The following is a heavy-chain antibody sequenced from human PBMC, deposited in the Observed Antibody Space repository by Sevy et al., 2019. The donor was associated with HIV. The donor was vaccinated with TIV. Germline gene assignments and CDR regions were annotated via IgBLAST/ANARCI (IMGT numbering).Heavy chain of an antibody. CDR1: GGSISSGGYY. J-gene: IGHJ6*02. V-gene: IGHV4-31*03. CDR2: IYYSGST. CDR3: AMLMNYYDSSGYPSGPGMDV. D-gene: IGHD3-22*01. Sequence: SETLSLTCTVSGGSISSGGYYWSWIRQHPGKGLEWIGYIYYSGSTYYNPSLKSRVTISVDTSKNQFSLKLSSVTAADTAVYYCAMLMNYYDSSGYPSGPGMDVWGQGTTVTVSS.